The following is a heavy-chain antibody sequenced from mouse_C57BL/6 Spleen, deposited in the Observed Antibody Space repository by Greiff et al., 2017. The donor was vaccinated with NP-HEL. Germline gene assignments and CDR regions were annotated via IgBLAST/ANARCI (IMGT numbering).Heavy chain of an antibody. Sequence: VQLQQSGAELVRPGTSVKVSCKASGYAFTNYLIEWVKQRPGQGLEWIGVINPGSGGTNYNEKFKGKATLTADKSSSTAYMQLSSLTSEDSAVYFCARSPDSSGFYYCDYWGQGTTLTVSS. D-gene: IGHD3-2*02. CDR2: INPGSGGT. CDR3: ARSPDSSGFYYCDY. CDR1: GYAFTNYL. J-gene: IGHJ2*01. V-gene: IGHV1-54*01.